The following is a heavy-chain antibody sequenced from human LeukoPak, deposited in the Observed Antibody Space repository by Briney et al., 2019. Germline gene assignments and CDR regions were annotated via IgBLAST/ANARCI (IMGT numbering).Heavy chain of an antibody. J-gene: IGHJ4*02. D-gene: IGHD6-13*01. V-gene: IGHV4-39*01. CDR3: ASRIGGSSYSDY. CDR1: GGSISSNIYY. Sequence: SETLSLTCTVSGGSISSNIYYWDWIRQPPGKGLDWIGIIYYSGNTYYNPSLKSRVTIFVDTSMNQFSLKLSSVTAADTAVYYCASRIGGSSYSDYWGQGTLVTVSS. CDR2: IYYSGNT.